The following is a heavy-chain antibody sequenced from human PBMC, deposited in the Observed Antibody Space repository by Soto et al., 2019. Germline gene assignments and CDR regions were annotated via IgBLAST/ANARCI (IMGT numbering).Heavy chain of an antibody. CDR1: GGSISSYY. Sequence: QVQLQESGPGLVKPSETLSLTCTVSGGSISSYYWSWIRQPPGKGLEWIGYIYYSGSTNYNPSLKSRVTISVDTSENQFSLKLSSVTAADTAVYYCARDIAVAGTNWFDPWGQGTLVTVSS. J-gene: IGHJ5*02. CDR2: IYYSGST. CDR3: ARDIAVAGTNWFDP. D-gene: IGHD6-19*01. V-gene: IGHV4-59*01.